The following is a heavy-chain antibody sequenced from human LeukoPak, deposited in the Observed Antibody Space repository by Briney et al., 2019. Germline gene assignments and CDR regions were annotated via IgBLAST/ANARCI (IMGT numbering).Heavy chain of an antibody. V-gene: IGHV3-7*01. D-gene: IGHD3-3*01. J-gene: IGHJ4*02. CDR3: ATDRGWRTSGYYLYYFEY. Sequence: GGSLRLSCAASGFTFSSYAMHWVRQAPGKGLEWVASIKHDGSEKYYVDSVRGRFTISRDNTMNSLYLQMSSLRAEDTAVYYCATDRGWRTSGYYLYYFEYWGQGTLVTYSS. CDR1: GFTFSSYA. CDR2: IKHDGSEK.